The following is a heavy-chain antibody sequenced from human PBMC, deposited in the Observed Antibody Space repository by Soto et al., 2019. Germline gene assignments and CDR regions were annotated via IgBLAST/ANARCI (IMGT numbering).Heavy chain of an antibody. CDR3: ARDVSWGTLQIYGPAPAAHGVGCMDV. CDR2: ISAYTGNT. CDR1: GYTFTSYG. J-gene: IGHJ6*02. V-gene: IGHV1-18*01. D-gene: IGHD3-16*01. Sequence: QVQLVHSGAEVKKPGASVKVSCKASGYTFTSYGISWVRQAPGQGLEWMGWISAYTGNTNYPQKHQGRVNMTTDTSTSTAYMELRSLRSDDTAVYYCARDVSWGTLQIYGPAPAAHGVGCMDVWGQGTTVTVSS.